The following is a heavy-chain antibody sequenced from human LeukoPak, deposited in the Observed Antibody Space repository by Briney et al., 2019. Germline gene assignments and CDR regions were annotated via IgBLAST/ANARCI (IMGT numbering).Heavy chain of an antibody. J-gene: IGHJ4*02. CDR3: AREGSGLDY. V-gene: IGHV3-30-3*01. CDR1: GFTFRSHK. D-gene: IGHD6-19*01. CDR2: ISYDGSNR. Sequence: GGSLRLSCAASGFTFRSHKMHWVRQAPGKGLEWVTIISYDGSNRLYADSVKDRFTISRDNSKNTLYLQMNSLRVEDTAVYYCAREGSGLDYWGQGTLVTVSS.